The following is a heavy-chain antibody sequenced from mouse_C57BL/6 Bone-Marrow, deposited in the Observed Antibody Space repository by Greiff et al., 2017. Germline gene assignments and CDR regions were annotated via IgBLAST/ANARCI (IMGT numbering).Heavy chain of an antibody. V-gene: IGHV1-64*01. Sequence: VKLMESGAELVKPGASVKLSCKASGYTFTSYWMHWVKQRPGQGLEWIGMIHPNSGSTNYNEKFKSKATLTVDKSSSTAYMQRSSLTSEDSAVYYCARITTVVATNFDVWGTGTTVTVSS. J-gene: IGHJ1*03. D-gene: IGHD1-1*01. CDR2: IHPNSGST. CDR3: ARITTVVATNFDV. CDR1: GYTFTSYW.